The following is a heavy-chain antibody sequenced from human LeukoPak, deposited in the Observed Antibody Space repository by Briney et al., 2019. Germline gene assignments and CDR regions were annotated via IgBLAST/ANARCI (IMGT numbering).Heavy chain of an antibody. D-gene: IGHD4-17*01. V-gene: IGHV2-26*01. Sequence: SGPTLVNPTETLTLTCTVSGFSLSNARMGVSWIRQPPGQALEWLAHIFSNDEKSYSTSLKSRLTISKDTSKSQVVLTMTNMDPVDTATYYCARGPWIYGDYCFDYWGQGTLVTVSS. J-gene: IGHJ4*02. CDR1: GFSLSNARMG. CDR3: ARGPWIYGDYCFDY. CDR2: IFSNDEK.